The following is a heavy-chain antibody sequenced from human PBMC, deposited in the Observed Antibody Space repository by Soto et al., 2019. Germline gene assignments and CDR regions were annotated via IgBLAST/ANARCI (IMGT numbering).Heavy chain of an antibody. CDR1: GYTLTELS. CDR2: FDPEDGET. D-gene: IGHD2-8*01. CDR3: ATALMVYAIYAFDI. V-gene: IGHV1-24*01. J-gene: IGHJ3*02. Sequence: ASVKVSCKVSGYTLTELSMHWVRQAPGKGLEWMGGFDPEDGETIYAQKFQGRVTMTEDTSTDTAYMELSSLRSEDTAVYYCATALMVYAIYAFDIWGQGTTVTASS.